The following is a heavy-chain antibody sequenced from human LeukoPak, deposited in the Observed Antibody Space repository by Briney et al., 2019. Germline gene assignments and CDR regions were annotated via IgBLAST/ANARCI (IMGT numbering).Heavy chain of an antibody. CDR2: INPDSGLT. D-gene: IGHD1-1*01. CDR3: APTPEAYTSNWNV. CDR1: GYRFIDDY. V-gene: IGHV1-2*02. Sequence: ASVKVSCKASGYRFIDDYMHWVRQAPGQGLEWMGWINPDSGLTNYAQKFQGRVTMTRDTSISTAYMEVSRLRSDDTAVYYCAPTPEAYTSNWNVWGQGTLVTVSS. J-gene: IGHJ4*02.